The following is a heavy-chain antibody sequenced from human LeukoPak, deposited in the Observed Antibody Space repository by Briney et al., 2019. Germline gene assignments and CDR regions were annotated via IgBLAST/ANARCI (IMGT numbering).Heavy chain of an antibody. Sequence: SETLSLTCTVSGASMSSYYWTWIRQPPGKGLEWIGYMYPSGSFNNNPSLKSRVTISVDTSKKQISLKLSSVTAAETAVYYCARHRVLLSAFDPWGQGTLVTVSS. CDR1: GASMSSYY. CDR3: ARHRVLLSAFDP. CDR2: MYPSGSF. J-gene: IGHJ5*02. D-gene: IGHD2-15*01. V-gene: IGHV4-59*08.